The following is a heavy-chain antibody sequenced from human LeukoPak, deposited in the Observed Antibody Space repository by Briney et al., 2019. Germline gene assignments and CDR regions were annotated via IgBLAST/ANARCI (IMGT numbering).Heavy chain of an antibody. D-gene: IGHD6-13*01. CDR2: IYYSGST. CDR1: GGSISSYY. J-gene: IGHJ5*02. V-gene: IGHV4-59*08. CDR3: ARSDIAAAYLFDP. Sequence: PSETLSLTCTVSGGSISSYYWSWIRQPPGKGLEWIGYIYYSGSTNYNPSLKSRVTISVDTSKNQFSLKLSSVTAADTAVYYCARSDIAAAYLFDPWGQGTLVTVSS.